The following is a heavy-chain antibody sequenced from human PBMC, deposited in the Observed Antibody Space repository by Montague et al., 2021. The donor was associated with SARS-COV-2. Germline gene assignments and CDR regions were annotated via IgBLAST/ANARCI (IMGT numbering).Heavy chain of an antibody. J-gene: IGHJ6*02. CDR2: INHSGST. D-gene: IGHD2-15*01. CDR3: ARGSGSSGGSCYYEWGHYYYYGMDA. Sequence: SETLSLTCAVYGGSFSGYYWSWIRQRPGKGLERMGEINHSGSTNYNPSLKSRVTISVDTSKNQFPLKLSPVTAADTAVSYCARGSGSSGGSCYYEWGHYYYYGMDAWGQGTTVTVSS. V-gene: IGHV4-34*01. CDR1: GGSFSGYY.